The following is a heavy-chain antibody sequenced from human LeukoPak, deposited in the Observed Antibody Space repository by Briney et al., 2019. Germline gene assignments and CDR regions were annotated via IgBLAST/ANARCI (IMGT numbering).Heavy chain of an antibody. J-gene: IGHJ4*02. D-gene: IGHD1-14*01. V-gene: IGHV3-7*01. CDR1: GFTLSTYW. CDR2: IKEDGSEK. CDR3: ARVSLGYRGTYFFDY. Sequence: GGSLRLSCAASGFTLSTYWMTWVRQAPGRGPEWVGNIKEDGSEKNYVDSVKGRFTISRDNAKNSLYLQMSSLRVEDTAVYYCARVSLGYRGTYFFDYWGQGTLVTASS.